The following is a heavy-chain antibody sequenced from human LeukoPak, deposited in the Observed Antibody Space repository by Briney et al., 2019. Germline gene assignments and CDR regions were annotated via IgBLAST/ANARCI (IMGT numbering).Heavy chain of an antibody. Sequence: GGSLRLSCAASGFIFSNYAMHWVRQAPGKGLEWVAVISYDGSKKYYADSVKGRFTISRDNSKNTVYLRMNRLRAEDTAMHYCASSFSGSYGDYWGQGTLVTVSS. D-gene: IGHD1-26*01. J-gene: IGHJ4*02. CDR3: ASSFSGSYGDY. CDR1: GFIFSNYA. V-gene: IGHV3-30*01. CDR2: ISYDGSKK.